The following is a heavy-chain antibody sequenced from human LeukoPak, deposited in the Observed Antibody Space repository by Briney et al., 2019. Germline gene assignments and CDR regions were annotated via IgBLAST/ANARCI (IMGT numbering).Heavy chain of an antibody. J-gene: IGHJ4*02. CDR1: GGSVNNSGW. V-gene: IGHV4-4*02. D-gene: IGHD3-16*02. Sequence: PSETLSLTCAVSGGSVNNSGWWTWVRQPPEKGLEWIGEMSHTANTNHNPSLKSRVTIAVDKSKNQFSLKLNSVTAADTAVYYCARGTYIWGSYRHFDFWGQGMLVTVSS. CDR2: MSHTANT. CDR3: ARGTYIWGSYRHFDF.